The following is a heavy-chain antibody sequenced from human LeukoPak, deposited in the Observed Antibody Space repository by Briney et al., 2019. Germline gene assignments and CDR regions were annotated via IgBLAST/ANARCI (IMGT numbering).Heavy chain of an antibody. CDR1: GFTFSSYG. CDR2: IWYDGSNK. CDR3: AKIAVAGKDYFDY. V-gene: IGHV3-33*06. D-gene: IGHD6-19*01. J-gene: IGHJ4*02. Sequence: PGGSLRLYCAASGFTFSSYGMHWVRQAPGKGLEWVAVIWYDGSNKYYADSVKGRFTISRDNSKNTLYLQMNSLRAEDTAVYYCAKIAVAGKDYFDYWGQGTLVTVSS.